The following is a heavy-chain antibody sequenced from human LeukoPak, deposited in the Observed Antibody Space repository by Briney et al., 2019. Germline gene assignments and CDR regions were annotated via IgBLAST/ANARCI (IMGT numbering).Heavy chain of an antibody. J-gene: IGHJ4*02. V-gene: IGHV4-59*01. CDR3: ARVGYSSSSNYFDY. CDR1: GGSISSYY. D-gene: IGHD6-6*01. Sequence: SETLSLTCTVSGGSISSYYWSWIRQPPGKGLEWIGYIYYSGSTNYNPSLKSRVTISVDTSKNQFPLKLSSVTAADTAVYYCARVGYSSSSNYFDYWGQGTLVTVSS. CDR2: IYYSGST.